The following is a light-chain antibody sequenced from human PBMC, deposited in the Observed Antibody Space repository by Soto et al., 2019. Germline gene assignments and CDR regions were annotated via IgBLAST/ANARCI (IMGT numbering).Light chain of an antibody. CDR2: KAS. Sequence: DNQMTQSPSTLSASVGDTVTITCRASQSISNWLAWYQQKPGQAPKLLIHKASTLESGVPSRFSGSGSGTEFTLTISSLQPDDFATFYCQQYDRFPYTFGQGTKLEIK. CDR1: QSISNW. J-gene: IGKJ2*01. CDR3: QQYDRFPYT. V-gene: IGKV1-5*03.